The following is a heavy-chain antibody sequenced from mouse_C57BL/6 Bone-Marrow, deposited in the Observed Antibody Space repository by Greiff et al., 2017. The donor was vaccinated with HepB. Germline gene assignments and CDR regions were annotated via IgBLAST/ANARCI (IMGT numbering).Heavy chain of an antibody. CDR2: ISNLAYSI. Sequence: EVQLQESGGGLVQPGGSLKLSCAASGFTFSDYGMAWVRQAPRKGPEWVAFISNLAYSIYYADTVTGRFTISRENAKNTLYLEMSSLRSEDTAMYYCARGLTSPFAYWGQGTLVTVSA. D-gene: IGHD1-1*01. CDR3: ARGLTSPFAY. V-gene: IGHV5-15*01. J-gene: IGHJ3*01. CDR1: GFTFSDYG.